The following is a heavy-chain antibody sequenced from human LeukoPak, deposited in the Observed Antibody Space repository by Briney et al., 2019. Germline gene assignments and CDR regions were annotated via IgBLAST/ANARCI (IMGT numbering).Heavy chain of an antibody. J-gene: IGHJ4*02. CDR2: IYYSGST. Sequence: PSETLSLTCTVSGGSISSSSFYWDWIRQPPGKGLEWIGSIYYSGSTYYNPSLKSRVTISVDTSKNHFSLKLSSVTAADTAVYYCARHTGSGWHFDYWGQGTLVTVSS. V-gene: IGHV4-39*01. CDR1: GGSISSSSFY. CDR3: ARHTGSGWHFDY. D-gene: IGHD6-19*01.